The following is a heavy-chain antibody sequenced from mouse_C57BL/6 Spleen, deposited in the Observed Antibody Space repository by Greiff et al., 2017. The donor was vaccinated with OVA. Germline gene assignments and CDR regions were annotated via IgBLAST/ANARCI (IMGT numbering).Heavy chain of an antibody. CDR1: GFTFSDYG. J-gene: IGHJ4*01. V-gene: IGHV5-17*01. Sequence: EVMLVESGGGLVKPGGSLKLSCAASGFTFSDYGMHWVRQAPEKGLEWVAYISSGSSTIYYADKVKGRFTISRDNAKNTLFLHMTSLRSEDTAMYYCARRPYSNYRMDYWGQGTSVTVSS. CDR2: ISSGSSTI. D-gene: IGHD2-5*01. CDR3: ARRPYSNYRMDY.